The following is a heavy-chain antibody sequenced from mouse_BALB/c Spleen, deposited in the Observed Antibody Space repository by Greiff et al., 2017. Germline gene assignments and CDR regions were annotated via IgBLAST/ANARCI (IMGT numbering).Heavy chain of an antibody. CDR3: ASELGP. J-gene: IGHJ2*01. Sequence: EVQLVESGGGLVQPGGSLRLSCATSGFTFTDYYMSWVRQPPGKALEWLGFIRNKANGYTTEYSASVKGRFTISRDNSQSILYLQMNTLRAEDSATYYCASELGPWGQGTTLTVSS. D-gene: IGHD4-1*01. CDR2: IRNKANGYTT. V-gene: IGHV7-3*02. CDR1: GFTFTDYY.